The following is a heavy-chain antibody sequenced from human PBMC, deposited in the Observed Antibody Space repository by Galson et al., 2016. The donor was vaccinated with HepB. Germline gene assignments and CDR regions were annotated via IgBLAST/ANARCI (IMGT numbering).Heavy chain of an antibody. CDR2: IYWDDDK. D-gene: IGHD3-10*01. V-gene: IGHV2-5*02. J-gene: IGHJ4*02. CDR1: GFSLSTSGVG. Sequence: PALVKPTQTLTLTCTFSGFSLSTSGVGVGWIRQPPGKALEWLALIYWDDDKRYSPSLKGRLTVTKDTSKNQVFLTVTNMDPVDTASYYCARNYPYTYGWGYFDYWGQGTLVTVSP. CDR3: ARNYPYTYGWGYFDY.